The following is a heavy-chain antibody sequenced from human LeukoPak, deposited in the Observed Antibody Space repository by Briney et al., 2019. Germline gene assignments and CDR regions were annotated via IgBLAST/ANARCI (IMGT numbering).Heavy chain of an antibody. V-gene: IGHV3-23*01. CDR3: VKGSYYESSGHYYFDY. J-gene: IGHJ4*02. Sequence: GGSLRLSCVVSGITLSNYGMSWVRQAPGKGLEWVSGISERGGSTYYADSVKGRFTISRDNSKNTLYLQMDSLRAEDTAVNYCVKGSYYESSGHYYFDYWGQGTLVTVSS. CDR1: GITLSNYG. D-gene: IGHD3-22*01. CDR2: ISERGGST.